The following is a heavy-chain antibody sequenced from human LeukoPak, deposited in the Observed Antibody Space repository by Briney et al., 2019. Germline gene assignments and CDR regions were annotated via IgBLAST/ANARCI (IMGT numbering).Heavy chain of an antibody. CDR2: IYYSGST. J-gene: IGHJ3*02. D-gene: IGHD3-22*01. V-gene: IGHV4-39*07. Sequence: SETLSLTCTVSGGSISSSSYYWGWIRQPPGKGLEWIGSIYYSGSTYYNPSLKSRVTISVDTSKNQFSLKLSSVTAADTAVYYCARALIWDYYDSSGYYPDAFDIWGQGTMVTVSS. CDR1: GGSISSSSYY. CDR3: ARALIWDYYDSSGYYPDAFDI.